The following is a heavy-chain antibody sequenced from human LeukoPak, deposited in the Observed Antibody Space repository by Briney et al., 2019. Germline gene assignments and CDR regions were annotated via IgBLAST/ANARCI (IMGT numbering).Heavy chain of an antibody. V-gene: IGHV6-1*01. CDR3: ARSDCSSGKCPGFDN. CDR1: GDSVSYNVAA. J-gene: IGHJ4*02. D-gene: IGHD6-19*01. Sequence: SQTLSLTCAISGDSVSYNVAAWNWIRQSPSRGLEWLGRTYYRSKWFTNSAPSVKSRIIINPDTPNNQVSLQLNYTAVYYCARSDCSSGKCPGFDNWGQGTLVTVSS. CDR2: TYYRSKWFT.